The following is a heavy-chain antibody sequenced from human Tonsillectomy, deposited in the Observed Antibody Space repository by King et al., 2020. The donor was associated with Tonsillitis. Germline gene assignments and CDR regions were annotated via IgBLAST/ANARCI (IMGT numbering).Heavy chain of an antibody. Sequence: VQLVESGGGLVKPGGSLRLSCAASGFTFSAYYMTWIRQAPGKGLEWVSYISSGGNTIYYADSVKGRFTISRDNAKNSLFLQMNSLRAEDTAVYFFARDRQADSSRWPYYFDYWGQGTLVTVSS. CDR3: ARDRQADSSRWPYYFDY. V-gene: IGHV3-11*01. CDR1: GFTFSAYY. J-gene: IGHJ4*02. D-gene: IGHD6-13*01. CDR2: ISSGGNTI.